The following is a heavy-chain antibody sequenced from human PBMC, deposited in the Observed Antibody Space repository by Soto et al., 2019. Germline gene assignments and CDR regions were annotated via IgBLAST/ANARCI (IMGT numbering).Heavy chain of an antibody. CDR2: IYHSGST. V-gene: IGHV4-59*06. CDR3: VRGGIAGHWFDP. J-gene: IGHJ5*02. CDR1: GASFCPNY. Sequence: SETLSLTCTVSGASFCPNYWSWIRQPPGKGLEWLGYIYHSGSTLYNPSLRGRLTLSADTSRNQLSLHLTSVTAVDTAVYYCVRGGIAGHWFDPWGQGILVTVSS. D-gene: IGHD2-15*01.